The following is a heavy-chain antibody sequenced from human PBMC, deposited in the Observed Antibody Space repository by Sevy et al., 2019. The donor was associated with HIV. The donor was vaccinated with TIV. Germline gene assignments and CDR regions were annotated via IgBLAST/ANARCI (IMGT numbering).Heavy chain of an antibody. J-gene: IGHJ6*02. D-gene: IGHD3-10*01. CDR1: GYTFTSYG. CDR2: ISAYNGNT. CDR3: ARIRITMVRGNFNYYGMDV. V-gene: IGHV1-18*01. Sequence: ASVKVSCKASGYTFTSYGISWVRQAPGQGLEWMGWISAYNGNTNYAQKLQGRVTMTTDTSTSTAYMERRSLRSDDTAVYYCARIRITMVRGNFNYYGMDVWGQGTTVTVSS.